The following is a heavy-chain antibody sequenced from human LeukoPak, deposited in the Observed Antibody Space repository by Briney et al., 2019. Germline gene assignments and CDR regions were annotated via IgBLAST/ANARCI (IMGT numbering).Heavy chain of an antibody. V-gene: IGHV1-69*01. CDR2: IIPIFGTA. CDR1: GGTFSSYA. D-gene: IGHD1-26*01. CDR3: ARPNSGSYYYSFDY. J-gene: IGHJ4*02. Sequence: ASVNVSCKASGGTFSSYAISWVRQAPGQGLEWMGGIIPIFGTANYAQKFQGRVTITADESTSTAYMELSSLRSEDTAVYYCARPNSGSYYYSFDYWGQGTLVTVSS.